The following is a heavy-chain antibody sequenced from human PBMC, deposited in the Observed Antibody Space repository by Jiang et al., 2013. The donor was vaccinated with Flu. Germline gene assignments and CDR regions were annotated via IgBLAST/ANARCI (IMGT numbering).Heavy chain of an antibody. CDR1: GGSISSSSYY. J-gene: IGHJ4*02. V-gene: IGHV4-39*01. CDR2: IYYSGST. Sequence: GPGLVKPSETLSLTCTVSGGSISSSSYYWGWIRQPPGKGLEWIGSIYYSGSTYYNPSLKSRVTISVDTSKNQFSLKLSSVTAADTAVYYCARVYDFWSGYYFDYWGQGTLVTVSS. CDR3: ARVYDFWSGYYFDY. D-gene: IGHD3-3*01.